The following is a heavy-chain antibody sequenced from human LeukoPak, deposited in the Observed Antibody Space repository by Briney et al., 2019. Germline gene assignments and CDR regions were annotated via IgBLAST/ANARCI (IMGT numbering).Heavy chain of an antibody. V-gene: IGHV4-39*01. CDR1: GGSINSNSHH. D-gene: IGHD3-9*01. CDR3: ARRGDILTDYAFDY. J-gene: IGHJ4*02. CDR2: IYYSGTT. Sequence: NTSETLSLTCSVSGGSINSNSHHWDWIRQAPGKGLEWIGNIYYSGTTSYNPSLKSRVTISVDTSKNQFSLRLSSVTAADTAVYYCARRGDILTDYAFDYWGQGTLVTVPS.